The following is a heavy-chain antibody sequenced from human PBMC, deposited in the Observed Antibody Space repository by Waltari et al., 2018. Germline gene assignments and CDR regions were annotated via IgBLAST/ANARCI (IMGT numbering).Heavy chain of an antibody. V-gene: IGHV2-5*01. Sequence: QITLKESGPTLVKPTQTLTLTCTFSGFSLSTSGVGVGWIRQPPGKALEWLALIYWNDDKRYSPSLKSRLTITKDTSKNQVVLTMNNMDPVDTATYDCAHRRDSSSWYYVDYWGQGTLVTVSS. CDR1: GFSLSTSGVG. J-gene: IGHJ4*02. CDR2: IYWNDDK. CDR3: AHRRDSSSWYYVDY. D-gene: IGHD6-13*01.